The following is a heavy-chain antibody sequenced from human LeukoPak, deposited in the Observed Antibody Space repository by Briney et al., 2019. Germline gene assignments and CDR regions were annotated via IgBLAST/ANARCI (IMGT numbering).Heavy chain of an antibody. CDR1: GFAYVDYG. J-gene: IGHJ6*03. CDR3: ARRYSYYYYMDV. Sequence: PGGSLRLSFAASGFAYVDYGMSWVRQAPGRGLDGVSVINWNGGSTGYADSVKGRFTISRDNAKNSLYLQMNSLRAEDTALYYCARRYSYYYYMDVWGKGTTVTVSS. D-gene: IGHD4-11*01. V-gene: IGHV3-20*03. CDR2: INWNGGST.